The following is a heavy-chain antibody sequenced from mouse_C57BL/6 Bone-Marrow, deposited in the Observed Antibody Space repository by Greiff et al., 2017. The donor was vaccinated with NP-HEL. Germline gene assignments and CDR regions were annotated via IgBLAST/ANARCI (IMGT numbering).Heavy chain of an antibody. J-gene: IGHJ2*01. CDR1: GYTFPSYW. CDR3: AIYYDYDVLNY. Sequence: QVQLQQPGAELVMPGASVKLSCKASGYTFPSYWMHWVKQRPGQGLEWIGEIDPSDSYNNYNQKFKGKSTLTVDKSSSTAYLQLSSLTSEDSAVYYCAIYYDYDVLNYWGQGTTLTVSS. V-gene: IGHV1-69*01. D-gene: IGHD2-4*01. CDR2: IDPSDSYN.